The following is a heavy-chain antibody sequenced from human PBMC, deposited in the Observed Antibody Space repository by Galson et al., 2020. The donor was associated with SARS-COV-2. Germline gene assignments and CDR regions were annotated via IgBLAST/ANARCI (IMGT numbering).Heavy chain of an antibody. CDR3: TRHLLRFLEWLPGSYYGMDV. V-gene: IGHV3-73*01. J-gene: IGHJ6*02. D-gene: IGHD3-3*01. Sequence: TGGSLRLTCAASGFTFSGAAMHWDRQASGKGLEWVGRIRSKANSYATAYAASEKGRITTSRDDSKNTAYLQMNSLKTEDTAVYYCTRHLLRFLEWLPGSYYGMDVWGQGTTVTVSS. CDR2: IRSKANSYAT. CDR1: GFTFSGAA.